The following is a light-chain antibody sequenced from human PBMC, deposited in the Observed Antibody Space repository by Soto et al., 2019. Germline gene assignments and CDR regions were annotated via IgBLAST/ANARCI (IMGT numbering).Light chain of an antibody. CDR1: QRGRSW. V-gene: IGKV1-5*01. CDR3: QQYLNYPLA. CDR2: HAS. J-gene: IGKJ4*01. Sequence: DIQMTQSPATLSASLGARVTVTCQASQRGRSWLAWYKQKSGTAPNLLMFHASVTESGVPSRFSGSASGTGLTLAISSLQYDDFGTYYCQQYLNYPLAFGEVTKVDI.